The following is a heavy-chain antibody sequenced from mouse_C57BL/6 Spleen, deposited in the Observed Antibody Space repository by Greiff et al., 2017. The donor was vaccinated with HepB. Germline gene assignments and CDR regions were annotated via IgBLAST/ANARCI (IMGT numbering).Heavy chain of an antibody. J-gene: IGHJ4*01. CDR2: ISYDGSN. CDR1: GYSITSGYY. CDR3: ARDGTTVVAYAMDY. V-gene: IGHV3-6*01. D-gene: IGHD1-1*01. Sequence: EVKVEESGPGLVKPSQSLSLTCSVTGYSITSGYYWNWIRQFPGNKLEWMGYISYDGSNNYNPSLKNRISITRDTSKNQFFLKLNSVTTEDTATYYCARDGTTVVAYAMDYWGQGTSVTVSS.